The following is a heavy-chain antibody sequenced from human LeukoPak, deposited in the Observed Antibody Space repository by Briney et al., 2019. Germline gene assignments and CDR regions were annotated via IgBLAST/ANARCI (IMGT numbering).Heavy chain of an antibody. D-gene: IGHD4-17*01. CDR2: ISGSGGST. Sequence: GGSLRLSCAAAGFTFSSYAMSWVRQAPGKGLEWVSAISGSGGSTYYADSVKGRFTISRDNSKNTLYLQMNSLRAEDTAVYYCAKAPPLSYGDYEYYFDYWGQGTLVTVSS. CDR1: GFTFSSYA. CDR3: AKAPPLSYGDYEYYFDY. J-gene: IGHJ4*02. V-gene: IGHV3-23*01.